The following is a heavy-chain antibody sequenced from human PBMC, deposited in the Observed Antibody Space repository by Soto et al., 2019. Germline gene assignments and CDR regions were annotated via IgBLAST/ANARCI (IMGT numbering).Heavy chain of an antibody. Sequence: LRLSCAASGFTFSSYWMIWVRQAPLKGLEWVANIKQDGSEKYYVDSVKGRFTISRDNAKNSLYLQMNSLRAEDTAVYYCARDRLYYYDSSGYVYDYWGQGTLVTSPQ. CDR3: ARDRLYYYDSSGYVYDY. D-gene: IGHD3-22*01. V-gene: IGHV3-7*01. CDR2: IKQDGSEK. CDR1: GFTFSSYW. J-gene: IGHJ4*02.